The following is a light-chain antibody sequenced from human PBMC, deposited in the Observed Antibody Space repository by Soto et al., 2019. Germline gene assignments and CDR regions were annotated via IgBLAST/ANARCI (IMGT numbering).Light chain of an antibody. V-gene: IGKV3-15*01. J-gene: IGKJ1*01. CDR2: GAA. CDR3: QQYPTWPA. Sequence: EIVMTQSPANLSVSPGERATLSCRASQSVFSSLAWYQQKPGQAPRLLIYGAATRATGIPARFSGSGSGTEFTLTISSLESEHFAVSYCQQYPTWPAFRQGP. CDR1: QSVFSS.